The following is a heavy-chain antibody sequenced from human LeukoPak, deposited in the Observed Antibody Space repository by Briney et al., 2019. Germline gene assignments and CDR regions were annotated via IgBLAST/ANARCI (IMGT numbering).Heavy chain of an antibody. CDR2: IYYSGST. D-gene: IGHD3-22*01. V-gene: IGHV4-59*01. J-gene: IGHJ4*02. CDR3: ARGIGYYDSSGYRY. CDR1: GGSISSYS. Sequence: SETLSLTCTVSGGSISSYSWSWIRQPPGKGLEWIGYIYYSGSTNYNPSLKSRVTISVDTSKNQFSLKLSSVTAADTAVYYCARGIGYYDSSGYRYWGQGTLVTVSS.